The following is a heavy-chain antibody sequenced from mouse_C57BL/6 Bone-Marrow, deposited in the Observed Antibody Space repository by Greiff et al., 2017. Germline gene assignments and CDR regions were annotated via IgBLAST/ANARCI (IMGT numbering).Heavy chain of an antibody. CDR3: ARDCGSYWYFDV. J-gene: IGHJ1*03. CDR1: GYTFTSYW. D-gene: IGHD4-1*01. Sequence: QVPLQQPGPELVKPGASVKLSCKASGYTFTSYWMHWVKQRPGPGLEWIGMIHPNSGSTNYNETFKSKATLIVDKSSSPAYMLLSSLTSADSAVYYCARDCGSYWYFDVWGTGTTVTVSS. V-gene: IGHV1-64*01. CDR2: IHPNSGST.